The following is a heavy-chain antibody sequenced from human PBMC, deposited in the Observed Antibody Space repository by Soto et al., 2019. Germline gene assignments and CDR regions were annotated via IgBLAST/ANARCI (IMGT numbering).Heavy chain of an antibody. CDR3: ARGRSSWYGERWFDP. CDR1: GFSLSTSGVG. CDR2: IYWNDDK. Sequence: SGPTLVNPTQTLTLTCTFSGFSLSTSGVGVGWIRQPPGKALEWLALIYWNDDKRYSPSLKSRLTITKDTSKNQVVLTMTNMDPVDTATYYCARGRSSWYGERWFDPWGQGTLVTVSS. V-gene: IGHV2-5*01. J-gene: IGHJ5*02. D-gene: IGHD6-13*01.